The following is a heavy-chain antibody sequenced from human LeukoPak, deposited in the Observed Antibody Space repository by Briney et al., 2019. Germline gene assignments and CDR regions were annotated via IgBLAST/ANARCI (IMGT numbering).Heavy chain of an antibody. V-gene: IGHV4-30-4*07. Sequence: SETLSLTRAVSGGSISSGAYSWSWIRQPPRKGLEWIGYVYYSGGTYYNPSLKSRVTISVDTSKNQFSLKLSSVTAADTAVYYCARESRLYFDWLLTYYYYYMDVWGKGTTVTISS. CDR1: GGSISSGAYS. D-gene: IGHD3-9*01. CDR3: ARESRLYFDWLLTYYYYYMDV. J-gene: IGHJ6*03. CDR2: VYYSGGT.